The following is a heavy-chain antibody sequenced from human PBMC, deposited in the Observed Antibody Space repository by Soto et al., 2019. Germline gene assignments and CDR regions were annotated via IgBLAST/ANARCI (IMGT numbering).Heavy chain of an antibody. Sequence: PSETLSLTCAVYGGSFSGYYWSWIRQPPGKGLEWIGEINHSGSTNYNPSLKSRVTISVDTSKNQFSLKLRSVTAADTAVYYCARVRGPYYDFWSGTPRWLNPWGQGTLVTVSS. J-gene: IGHJ5*02. D-gene: IGHD3-3*01. V-gene: IGHV4-34*01. CDR3: ARVRGPYYDFWSGTPRWLNP. CDR2: INHSGST. CDR1: GGSFSGYY.